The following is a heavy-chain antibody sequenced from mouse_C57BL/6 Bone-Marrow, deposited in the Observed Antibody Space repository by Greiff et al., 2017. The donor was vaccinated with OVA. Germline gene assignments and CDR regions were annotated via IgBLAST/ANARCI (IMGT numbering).Heavy chain of an antibody. V-gene: IGHV1-19*01. J-gene: IGHJ2*01. CDR1: GYTFTDYY. CDR2: INPYNGGT. Sequence: EVQLQESGPVLVKPGASVKMSCKASGYTFTDYYMNWVKQSHGKSLEWIGVINPYNGGTSYNQKFKGKATLTVDKSSSTAYMELNSLTSEDSAVYYCARSVPVGDYWGQGTTLTVSS. CDR3: ARSVPVGDY.